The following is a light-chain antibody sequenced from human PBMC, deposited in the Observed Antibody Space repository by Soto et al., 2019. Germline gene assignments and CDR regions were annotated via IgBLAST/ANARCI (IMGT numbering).Light chain of an antibody. V-gene: IGLV2-8*01. CDR2: EVT. Sequence: QSALTQPASVSGSPGQSITISCTGTSSDVGGYKSVSWYQQRPGKAPKLIIYEVTKRPSGVPDRFSGSKSANTASLTVSGLQAEDEADYYCSSYAGSNILVFGGGTKLTVL. CDR1: SSDVGGYKS. CDR3: SSYAGSNILV. J-gene: IGLJ2*01.